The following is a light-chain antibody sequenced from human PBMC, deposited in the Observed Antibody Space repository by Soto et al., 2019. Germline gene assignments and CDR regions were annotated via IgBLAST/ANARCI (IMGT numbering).Light chain of an antibody. CDR1: QSISNY. CDR3: QQSYGTPLT. Sequence: DMEMTQSPSSLSASVGDRVTITCRASQSISNYLNWYQHKPGKVPKLLIYAASSLQSGVPTRFSGSRSATHFTLTINSLQPEDFATYYCQQSYGTPLTFGGGTKIEIK. CDR2: AAS. V-gene: IGKV1-39*01. J-gene: IGKJ4*01.